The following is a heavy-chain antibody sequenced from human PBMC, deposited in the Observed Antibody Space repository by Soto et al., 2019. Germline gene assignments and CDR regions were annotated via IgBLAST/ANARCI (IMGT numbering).Heavy chain of an antibody. Sequence: GGSLRLSCAASGFIFSSYWMSWVRQAPGKGLEWVANIKQDGSEKYYVDSVKGRFTISRDNAKNSLYLQMNSLRAEDTAVYYCARTRFIKYSGYDFFDYWGQGTLGTVSS. J-gene: IGHJ4*02. CDR1: GFIFSSYW. V-gene: IGHV3-7*01. D-gene: IGHD5-12*01. CDR2: IKQDGSEK. CDR3: ARTRFIKYSGYDFFDY.